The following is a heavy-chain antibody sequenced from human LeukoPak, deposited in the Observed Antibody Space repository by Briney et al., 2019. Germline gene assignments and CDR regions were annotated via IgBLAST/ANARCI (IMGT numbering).Heavy chain of an antibody. CDR3: AVVDSGSYSGSLDY. D-gene: IGHD1-26*01. CDR1: GYTFTGYY. CDR2: INPNSGGT. J-gene: IGHJ4*02. Sequence: GASVKVSCKASGYTFTGYYMHWVRQAPGQGLEWMGWINPNSGGTNYAQKFQGRVTMTRDTSISTAYMELSRLRSDDTAVYYCAVVDSGSYSGSLDYWGQGTLVTVSS. V-gene: IGHV1-2*02.